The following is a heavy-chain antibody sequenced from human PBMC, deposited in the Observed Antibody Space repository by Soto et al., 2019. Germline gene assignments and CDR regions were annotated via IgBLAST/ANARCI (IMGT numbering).Heavy chain of an antibody. J-gene: IGHJ6*03. V-gene: IGHV5-51*01. CDR1: GYSFTSYW. CDR2: IYPGDSDT. D-gene: IGHD3-3*01. CDR3: ARNTYYDFWSGSGYYYYYMDV. Sequence: PGESLKISCKGSGYSFTSYWIGWVRQMPGKGLEWMGIIYPGDSDTRYSPSFQGQATISADKSISTAYLQWSSLKASDTAMYYCARNTYYDFWSGSGYYYYYMDVWGKGTTVTVSS.